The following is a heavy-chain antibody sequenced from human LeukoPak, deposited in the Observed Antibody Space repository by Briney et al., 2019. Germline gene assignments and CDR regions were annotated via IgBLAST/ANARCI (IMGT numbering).Heavy chain of an antibody. V-gene: IGHV3-30*02. CDR2: IRYDGSNK. CDR3: AKDPGYYDFWSGYYSSHPFDY. J-gene: IGHJ4*02. D-gene: IGHD3-3*01. Sequence: GGSLRLSCAASGFTFSSYGVHWVRQAPGKGLEWVAFIRYDGSNKYCADSVKGRFTISRDNSKNTLYLQMNSLRAEDTAVYYCAKDPGYYDFWSGYYSSHPFDYWGQGTLVTVSS. CDR1: GFTFSSYG.